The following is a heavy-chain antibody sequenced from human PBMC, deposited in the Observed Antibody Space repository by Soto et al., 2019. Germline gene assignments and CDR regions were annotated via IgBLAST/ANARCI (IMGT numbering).Heavy chain of an antibody. CDR3: TRVGGYYGDYPNFDY. Sequence: PSETLSLTCTFSGSSISPFYWSWIRQPPGKGLEWIGYIYYTGGTKYNPSLKSRVTLSLGTSRNQLSLKLNPVTAADTAVYYCTRVGGYYGDYPNFDYWGPGTLVTVSS. CDR2: IYYTGGT. J-gene: IGHJ4*02. CDR1: GSSISPFY. V-gene: IGHV4-59*01. D-gene: IGHD4-17*01.